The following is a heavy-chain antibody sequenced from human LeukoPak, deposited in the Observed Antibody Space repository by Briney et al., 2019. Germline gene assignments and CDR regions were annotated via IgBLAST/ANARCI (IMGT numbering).Heavy chain of an antibody. CDR2: ISSSSSYI. J-gene: IGHJ4*02. CDR3: ARDRGSSWTYSFDY. V-gene: IGHV3-21*04. D-gene: IGHD6-13*01. CDR1: GFTFSSYS. Sequence: GGSLRLSCAASGFTFSSYSMNWVRQAPGKGLEWVSSISSSSSYIYYADSVKGRFTISRDNAKNSLYLQMNSLRAEDTAVYYCARDRGSSWTYSFDYWGQGTLVTVSS.